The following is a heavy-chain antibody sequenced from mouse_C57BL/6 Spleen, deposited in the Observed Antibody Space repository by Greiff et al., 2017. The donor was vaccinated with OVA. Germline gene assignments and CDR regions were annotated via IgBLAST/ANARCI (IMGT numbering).Heavy chain of an antibody. J-gene: IGHJ4*01. CDR1: GYSITSGYY. CDR2: ISYDGSN. V-gene: IGHV3-6*01. D-gene: IGHD2-10*01. Sequence: EVKLQESGPGLVKPSQSLSLTCSVTGYSITSGYYWNWIRQFPGNQLEWMGYISYDGSNNYNPSLKNRISITRDTSKNQFFLKLNSVTTEDTATYYCARALTYSYYAMDYWGQGTSVTVSS. CDR3: ARALTYSYYAMDY.